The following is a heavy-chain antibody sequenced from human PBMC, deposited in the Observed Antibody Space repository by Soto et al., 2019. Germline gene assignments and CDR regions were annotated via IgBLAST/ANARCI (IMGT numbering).Heavy chain of an antibody. J-gene: IGHJ4*02. CDR1: GYTFTSYG. CDR3: ATRSPAFDY. Sequence: QVQLVQSGPEVKKPGASVKVSCKTSGYTFTSYGISWVRQAPGQGLEWMGWITTDKGKTTYAQKFQGRVTMTTDTSTSTGYMDLRRLRSDDTAVYYCATRSPAFDYWGQGTLVTVSS. CDR2: ITTDKGKT. V-gene: IGHV1-18*01.